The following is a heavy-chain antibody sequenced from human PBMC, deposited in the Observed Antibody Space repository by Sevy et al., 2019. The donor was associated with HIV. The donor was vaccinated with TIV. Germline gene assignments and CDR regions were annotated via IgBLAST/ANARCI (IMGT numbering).Heavy chain of an antibody. D-gene: IGHD1-26*01. CDR2: TYYRSKWQA. Sequence: SQTLSLTCDISGDSVSSISATWNWIRLSPSGGLEWLGRTYYRSKWQADYEVSLKSRLNINPDTSKNQFSLQLNSVTPEDTAVYYCARHVGNSWFDSWGQGSLVTVSS. CDR3: ARHVGNSWFDS. J-gene: IGHJ5*01. CDR1: GDSVSSISAT. V-gene: IGHV6-1*01.